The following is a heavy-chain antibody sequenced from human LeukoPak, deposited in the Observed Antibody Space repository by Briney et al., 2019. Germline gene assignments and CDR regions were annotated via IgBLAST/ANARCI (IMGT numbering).Heavy chain of an antibody. CDR3: ATWRGGSGWYHWFDP. J-gene: IGHJ5*02. CDR2: IYYSGST. D-gene: IGHD6-19*01. V-gene: IGHV4-59*01. Sequence: SETLSLTCTVSGGSLSSYYWSWIRQPPGKGLEWIGYIYYSGSTNYNPSLKSRVTISVDTSKNQFSLKLSSVTAADTAVYYCATWRGGSGWYHWFDPWGQGTLVTVSS. CDR1: GGSLSSYY.